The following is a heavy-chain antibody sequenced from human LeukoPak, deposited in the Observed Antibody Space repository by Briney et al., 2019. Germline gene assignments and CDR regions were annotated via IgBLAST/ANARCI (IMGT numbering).Heavy chain of an antibody. J-gene: IGHJ6*03. D-gene: IGHD6-13*01. Sequence: PSETLSLTCTVSGGPISSHYWSWLRQPPGKGLEWIGYIYYSGSTNYNPSLKSRVTISVGTSKNQFSLKLSSVTAADTAVYYCARVREEPAAGISYYYYYYMDVWGKGTTVTVSS. CDR3: ARVREEPAAGISYYYYYYMDV. V-gene: IGHV4-59*11. CDR2: IYYSGST. CDR1: GGPISSHY.